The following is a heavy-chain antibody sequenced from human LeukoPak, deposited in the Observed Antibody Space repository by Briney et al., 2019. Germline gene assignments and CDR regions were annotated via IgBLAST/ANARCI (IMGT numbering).Heavy chain of an antibody. J-gene: IGHJ4*02. D-gene: IGHD3-10*01. CDR1: GNTFTSYD. V-gene: IGHV1-69*04. CDR3: ARGRSEYYGSGSYEDY. Sequence: SVKVSCKASGNTFTSYDINWVRQAPGQGLEWMGRIIPILGIANYAQKFQGRVTITADKSTSTAYMELSSLRSEDTAVYYCARGRSEYYGSGSYEDYWGQGTLVTVSS. CDR2: IIPILGIA.